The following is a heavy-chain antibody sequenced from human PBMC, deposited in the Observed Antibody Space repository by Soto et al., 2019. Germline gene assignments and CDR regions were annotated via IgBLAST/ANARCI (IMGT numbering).Heavy chain of an antibody. D-gene: IGHD3-22*01. J-gene: IGHJ4*02. V-gene: IGHV3-11*01. Sequence: QVQLVESGGGLVKPGGSLRLSCAASGFIFSDYYMSWIRQAPGKGLEWVSFISSSGTIYYADSVKGRFTLSRDNAKNSLYLQMNSLRAEDTAVYYCAREGGDYYESSGSHGPCDHWGQGTLVTVSS. CDR2: ISSSGTI. CDR3: AREGGDYYESSGSHGPCDH. CDR1: GFIFSDYY.